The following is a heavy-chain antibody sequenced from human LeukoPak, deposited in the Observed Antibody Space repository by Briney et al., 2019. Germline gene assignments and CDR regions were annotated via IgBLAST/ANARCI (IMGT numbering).Heavy chain of an antibody. CDR2: IRGSSSYI. V-gene: IGHV3-21*04. D-gene: IGHD2-21*01. Sequence: GGSLRLSCAASGFTFSSYTMNWVRQAPGKGLEWVSSIRGSSSYIYYADSMKGRFTIYRDNAKNSLYLQMNSLRTEDTAFFYCARDYSTAGVNAFDIWGQGTLVTVSS. CDR1: GFTFSSYT. J-gene: IGHJ3*02. CDR3: ARDYSTAGVNAFDI.